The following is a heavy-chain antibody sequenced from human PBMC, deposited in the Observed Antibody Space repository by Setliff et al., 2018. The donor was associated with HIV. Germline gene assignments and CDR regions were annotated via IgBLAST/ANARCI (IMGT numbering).Heavy chain of an antibody. Sequence: SLRLSCEASGFTFSNNWVSWVRQAPGKGLEWVAFIRYDGSNKYYADSVKGRFTISRDNSKNTLYLQMNSLRAEDTAVYYCAKDRVWFGTMDVWGQGTTVTVSS. CDR2: IRYDGSNK. V-gene: IGHV3-30*02. D-gene: IGHD3-10*01. CDR3: AKDRVWFGTMDV. CDR1: GFTFSNNW. J-gene: IGHJ6*02.